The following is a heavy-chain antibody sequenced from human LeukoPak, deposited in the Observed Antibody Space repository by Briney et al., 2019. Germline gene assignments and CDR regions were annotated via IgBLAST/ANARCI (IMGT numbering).Heavy chain of an antibody. Sequence: GGSLRLSCAASGFTFSSYSMNWVRQASGKGLEWVGRIRSKANSYATAYAASVKGRFTISRDDSKNTAYLQMNSLKTKDTAVYYCTRHNLAYYDILTGYYGIGWFDPWGQGTLVTVSS. J-gene: IGHJ5*02. CDR1: GFTFSSYS. D-gene: IGHD3-9*01. CDR2: IRSKANSYAT. V-gene: IGHV3-73*01. CDR3: TRHNLAYYDILTGYYGIGWFDP.